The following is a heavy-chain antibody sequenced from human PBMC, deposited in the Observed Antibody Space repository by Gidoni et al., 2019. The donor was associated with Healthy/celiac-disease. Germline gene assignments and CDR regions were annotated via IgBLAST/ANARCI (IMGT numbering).Heavy chain of an antibody. J-gene: IGHJ5*02. V-gene: IGHV1-46*01. Sequence: VQLVQSGAEVKKPGASVQVSCKASGYTFTSYYMHWVRQAPGQGLEWMGIINPSGGSTSYAQKFQGRVTMTRDTSTSTVYMELSSLRSEDTAVYYCARDPGSGWFDPWGQGTLVTVSS. CDR1: GYTFTSYY. CDR2: INPSGGST. CDR3: ARDPGSGWFDP.